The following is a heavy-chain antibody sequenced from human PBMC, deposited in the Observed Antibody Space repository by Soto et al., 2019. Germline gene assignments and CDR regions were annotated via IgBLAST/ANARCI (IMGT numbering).Heavy chain of an antibody. CDR2: ISSNGGST. CDR3: ARGPGYYFDY. Sequence: EVQLVDSGGGLVQPGGSLRLSCAASGFTFSSYAMHWVRQAPGKGLEYVSAISSNGGSTYYANSVKGRFTISRDNPKNTLYLQMGSLRAEDMAVYYCARGPGYYFDYWGQGTLVTVSS. CDR1: GFTFSSYA. V-gene: IGHV3-64*01. J-gene: IGHJ4*02.